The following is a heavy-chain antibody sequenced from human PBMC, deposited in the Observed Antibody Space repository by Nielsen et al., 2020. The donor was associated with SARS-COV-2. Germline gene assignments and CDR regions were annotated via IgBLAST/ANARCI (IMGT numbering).Heavy chain of an antibody. J-gene: IGHJ4*02. CDR1: GLTLSRHW. CDR3: VRVRDDGHYYDTGPFDD. Sequence: GESLKISCAGSGLTLSRHWMNWVRQAPGKGLAWVSRISSDGTKRTYADAVKGRFIMSRDNARDTLSLQMNSLSVEDTAVYYCVRVRDDGHYYDTGPFDDWGQGALVTVSS. CDR2: ISSDGTKR. V-gene: IGHV3-74*03. D-gene: IGHD3-22*01.